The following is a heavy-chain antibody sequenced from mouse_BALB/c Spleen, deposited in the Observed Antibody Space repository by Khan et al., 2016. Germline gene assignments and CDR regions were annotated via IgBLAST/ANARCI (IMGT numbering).Heavy chain of an antibody. CDR3: ARRLLRSDYGMDY. J-gene: IGHJ4*01. CDR1: GYAFTAFT. Sequence: IQLVQSGPELVKPGASMKISCKASGYAFTAFTMNWVKQSHGKNLEWIGLITPYNGDISYFQKFKGKATLTVDKSSSTVYMELLSLTSEDSAVYYCARRLLRSDYGMDYWGQGTSVTVSS. CDR2: ITPYNGDI. V-gene: IGHV1-18*01. D-gene: IGHD1-1*01.